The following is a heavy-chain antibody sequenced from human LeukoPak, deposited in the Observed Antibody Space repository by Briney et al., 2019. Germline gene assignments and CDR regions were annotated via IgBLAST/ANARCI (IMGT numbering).Heavy chain of an antibody. Sequence: ASVKVSCKASGYTCTSYGIHWVRQAPGQRHERMGWINAGNGNTKYSQKIQGRVTITGDTSASTAYMELSSLRSEDTAVYYCARDFGDTATWYYFDYWGQGTLVTVSS. CDR3: ARDFGDTATWYYFDY. CDR2: INAGNGNT. J-gene: IGHJ4*02. CDR1: GYTCTSYG. D-gene: IGHD5-18*01. V-gene: IGHV1-3*01.